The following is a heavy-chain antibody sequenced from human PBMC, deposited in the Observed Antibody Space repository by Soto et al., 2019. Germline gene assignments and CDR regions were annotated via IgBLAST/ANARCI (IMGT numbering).Heavy chain of an antibody. J-gene: IGHJ6*02. V-gene: IGHV1-2*04. D-gene: IGHD3-9*01. CDR1: GYTFTGYY. CDR3: ARALKFDWLLYPSRYGMDV. CDR2: INPNSGGT. Sequence: ASVKVSCKASGYTFTGYYMHWVRQAPGQGLEWMGWINPNSGGTNYAQKFQGWVTMTRDTSISTAYMELSRLRSDDTAVYYCARALKFDWLLYPSRYGMDVWGQGTTVTVSS.